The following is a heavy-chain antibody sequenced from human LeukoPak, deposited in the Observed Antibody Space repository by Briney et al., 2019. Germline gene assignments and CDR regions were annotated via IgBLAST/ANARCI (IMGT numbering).Heavy chain of an antibody. CDR2: ISHSGSI. J-gene: IGHJ4*02. Sequence: PSETLSLTCAVSGYSISSGYWWSWVRQFPEKGLEWIGEISHSGSINYNPSLKNRVTISLDKSKNHFSLMLTSVTAADTAVYFCARHMPWELPPGAYDYWGQGSLVTVSS. CDR1: GYSISSGYW. D-gene: IGHD1-26*01. CDR3: ARHMPWELPPGAYDY. V-gene: IGHV4-4*02.